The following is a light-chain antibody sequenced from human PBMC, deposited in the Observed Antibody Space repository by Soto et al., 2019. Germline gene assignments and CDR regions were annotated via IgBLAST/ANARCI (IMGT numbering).Light chain of an antibody. Sequence: VLTQPPSASASLGASVTLTCTLSSGYSNYKVDWYQQRPGKGPRFVMRVGTGGIVGSKGDGMPHRFSVLGCGLNRYLTIKIIQEEDESVYRCGADRGCGSYFVCYVLGTGSKVTGL. CDR2: VGTGGIVG. J-gene: IGLJ1*01. V-gene: IGLV9-49*01. CDR3: GADRGCGSYFVCYV. CDR1: SGYSNYK.